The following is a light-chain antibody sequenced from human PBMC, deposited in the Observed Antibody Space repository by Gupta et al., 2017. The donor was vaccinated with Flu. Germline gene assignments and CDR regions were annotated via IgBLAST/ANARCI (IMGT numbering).Light chain of an antibody. CDR2: AAS. CDR3: QQEAVSPGA. CDR1: QTFTSDS. V-gene: IGKV3-20*01. J-gene: IGKJ1*01. Sequence: RATLSGMAVQTFTSDSVAWYQQRPGQAPRLLTYAASSGAPGLPDRFSGSGSATXFTLTIXRLEPGDSAVYYCQQEAVSPGAFGXGTKVEIK.